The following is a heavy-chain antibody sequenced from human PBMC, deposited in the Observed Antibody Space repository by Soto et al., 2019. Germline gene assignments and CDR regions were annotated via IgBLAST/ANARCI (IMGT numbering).Heavy chain of an antibody. CDR3: ARENKDVNKSTSISSGFHGMDV. CDR1: GFTFRRHS. D-gene: IGHD2-2*01. Sequence: GGSLGLSCEGSGFTFRRHSMNWVSQAPGRGLEWVASISTSSSFIYYGDSVRGRFIISRDNAKNSLDLQMDSLRVEDTAVYYCARENKDVNKSTSISSGFHGMDVWGQGITVTVSS. J-gene: IGHJ6*02. CDR2: ISTSSSFI. V-gene: IGHV3-21*01.